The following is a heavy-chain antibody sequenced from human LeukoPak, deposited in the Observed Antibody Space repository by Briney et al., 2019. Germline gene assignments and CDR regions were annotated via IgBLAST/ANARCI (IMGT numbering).Heavy chain of an antibody. J-gene: IGHJ4*02. CDR3: ARDVGEYCSSTNCYASHY. CDR2: INPNSGGT. Sequence: GASVKVSCKASGSTFTGYYMHWVRQAPGQGLEWMGWINPNSGGTKYVQRFQGGVTMTRDTSITTAYMELSSLRSDDTAVYYCARDVGEYCSSTNCYASHYWGQGTLVTVSS. V-gene: IGHV1-2*02. D-gene: IGHD2-2*01. CDR1: GSTFTGYY.